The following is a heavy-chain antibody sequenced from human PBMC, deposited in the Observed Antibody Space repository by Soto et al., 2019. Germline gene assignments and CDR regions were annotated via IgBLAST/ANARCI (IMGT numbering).Heavy chain of an antibody. V-gene: IGHV4-59*04. D-gene: IGHD3-22*01. Sequence: SETLSLTCTVSGGSISSYYCSWIRQPPGKGLEWIGSISYSGSTNYNPSLKSRLVISVDTSKNQFSLNLSSVAAADTAVYFCARPTLFYDNYFDSWGLGTLVTVSS. CDR1: GGSISSYY. J-gene: IGHJ4*02. CDR2: ISYSGST. CDR3: ARPTLFYDNYFDS.